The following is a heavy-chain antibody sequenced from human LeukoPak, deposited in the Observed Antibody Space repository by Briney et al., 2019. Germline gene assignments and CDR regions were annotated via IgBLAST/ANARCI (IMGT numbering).Heavy chain of an antibody. D-gene: IGHD2-15*01. V-gene: IGHV3-11*01. CDR3: ARVEVVVVAHYYYYGMDV. CDR1: GFTFSDYY. Sequence: GGSLRLSCAASGFTFSDYYMSWIRQAPGKGLEWVSYISSSGSTIYYADSVKGRFTISRDNAKNSLYLQTNSLRAEDTAVYYCARVEVVVVAHYYYYGMDVWGQGTTVTVSS. CDR2: ISSSGSTI. J-gene: IGHJ6*02.